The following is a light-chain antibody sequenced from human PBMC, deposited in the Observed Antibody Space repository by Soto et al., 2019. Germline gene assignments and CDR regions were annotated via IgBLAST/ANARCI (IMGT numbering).Light chain of an antibody. Sequence: DLQMTQSPSSLSASVGDRVTITRQASQDISNYLNWYQQKPGKAPKLLIYDASNLETGVPSRFSGSGSGTDFTFTISSLQPEDIATYYCQQYDNLPSLTFGGGTKVDIK. CDR1: QDISNY. CDR2: DAS. V-gene: IGKV1-33*01. CDR3: QQYDNLPSLT. J-gene: IGKJ4*01.